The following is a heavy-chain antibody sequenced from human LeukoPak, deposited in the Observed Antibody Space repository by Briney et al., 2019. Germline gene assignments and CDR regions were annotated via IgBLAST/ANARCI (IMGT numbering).Heavy chain of an antibody. CDR3: AREAVVRWELPDWFDP. CDR1: GGSFSGYY. J-gene: IGHJ5*02. V-gene: IGHV4-34*01. Sequence: SETLSLTCAVYGGSFSGYYWSWIRQPPGKGLEWIGEINHSGSTNYNPSLKSRVTISVDTSKNQFSLKLSSVTAADTAVYYCAREAVVRWELPDWFDPWGQGTLVTVSS. CDR2: INHSGST. D-gene: IGHD1-26*01.